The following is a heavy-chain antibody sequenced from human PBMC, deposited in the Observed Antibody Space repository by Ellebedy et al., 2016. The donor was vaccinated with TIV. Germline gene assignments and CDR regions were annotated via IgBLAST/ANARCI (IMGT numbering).Heavy chain of an antibody. D-gene: IGHD1-7*01. Sequence: SCTVSGASINSDDYYWSWIRQPPGKALEWIGYVFYSGSTYYNPSLKSRLTISLVTSKNQFSLKMTSVTAADTAVYYCARAQAKGGNFNFDFWGQGTLITVSS. J-gene: IGHJ4*02. CDR2: VFYSGST. V-gene: IGHV4-30-4*01. CDR1: GASINSDDYY. CDR3: ARAQAKGGNFNFDF.